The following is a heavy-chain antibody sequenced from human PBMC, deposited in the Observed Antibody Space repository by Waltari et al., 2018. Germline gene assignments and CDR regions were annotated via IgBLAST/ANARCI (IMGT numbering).Heavy chain of an antibody. CDR3: ASGTGDYRDNWVDP. D-gene: IGHD4-17*01. J-gene: IGHJ5*02. Sequence: QVQLQESGPGLVKPSEHLSLTCSVSGDSISYYYWSWIRQPPGKGLEWIGYIYYSGSTNNNPSLKSRCTISLNTSKSQLSLKLTSVTAADTAVYYCASGTGDYRDNWVDPWGQGTLVTVSS. CDR2: IYYSGST. V-gene: IGHV4-59*01. CDR1: GDSISYYY.